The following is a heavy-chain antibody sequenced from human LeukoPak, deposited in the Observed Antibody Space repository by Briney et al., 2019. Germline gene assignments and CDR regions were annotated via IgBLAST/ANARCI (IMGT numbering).Heavy chain of an antibody. CDR3: ARGIYGDVDY. CDR1: GFTVSSNY. D-gene: IGHD4-17*01. V-gene: IGHV3-66*01. Sequence: QTWGSLRLSCAASGFTVSSNYMSWIRQAPGKGLEWVSVIYSGGSTYYADSVKGRFTISRDNSKNTLYLQMNSLRAEDTAVYYCARGIYGDVDYWGQGTLVTVSS. CDR2: IYSGGST. J-gene: IGHJ4*02.